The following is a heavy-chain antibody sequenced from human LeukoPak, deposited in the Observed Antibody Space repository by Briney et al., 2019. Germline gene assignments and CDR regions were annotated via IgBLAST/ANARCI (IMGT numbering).Heavy chain of an antibody. CDR2: ISGSGETT. D-gene: IGHD3-10*01. CDR3: AKKIDSGSYPLDY. J-gene: IGHJ4*02. CDR1: GFTFGSFS. V-gene: IGHV3-23*01. Sequence: GGSLRLSCAASGFTFGSFSMSWVRQAPGKGLEWVSVISGSGETTFYADSVRGRFAISRDNSKSTLYLQMTSLRAEDTGVYYCAKKIDSGSYPLDYWGQGTLVTISS.